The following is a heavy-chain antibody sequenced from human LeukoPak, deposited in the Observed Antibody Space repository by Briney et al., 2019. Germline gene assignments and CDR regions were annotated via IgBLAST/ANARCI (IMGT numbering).Heavy chain of an antibody. Sequence: TGGSLRLSCAASGFTFDDYAMHWVRQAPGKGLEWVSGISWNSGSIGYADSVKGRFTISRDNAKNSLYLQMNSLRAEDTALYYCAKDITSGSYPLFDYWGQGTLVTVSS. CDR3: AKDITSGSYPLFDY. CDR2: ISWNSGSI. J-gene: IGHJ4*02. V-gene: IGHV3-9*01. CDR1: GFTFDDYA. D-gene: IGHD1-26*01.